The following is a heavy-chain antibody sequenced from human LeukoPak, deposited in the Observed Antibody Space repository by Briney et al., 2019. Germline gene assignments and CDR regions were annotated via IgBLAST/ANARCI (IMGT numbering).Heavy chain of an antibody. CDR3: ARARYSASDTQGFDF. Sequence: GESLKISCQGSGYIFTDYWITWVRQMPGKGLEWMGIVYPTNSETRYSPSFQGQVTISADKSITPAYLQWSSLEASDTAIYYCARARYSASDTQGFDFWGQGTLVTVSS. J-gene: IGHJ4*02. CDR2: VYPTNSET. D-gene: IGHD5-12*01. CDR1: GYIFTDYW. V-gene: IGHV5-51*01.